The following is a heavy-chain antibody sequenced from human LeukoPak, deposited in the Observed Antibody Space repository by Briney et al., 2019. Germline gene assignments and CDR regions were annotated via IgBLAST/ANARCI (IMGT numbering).Heavy chain of an antibody. D-gene: IGHD6-13*01. CDR2: ISSSSSTI. Sequence: GGSLRLSCAASGFTFSSYSMNWVRQAPGKGLEWVSYISSSSSTIYYADSVKGRFTISRDNAKNSLYLQMNSLRAEDTAVYYCARGIAAPMDVWGKGTTVTVSS. V-gene: IGHV3-48*01. J-gene: IGHJ6*04. CDR3: ARGIAAPMDV. CDR1: GFTFSSYS.